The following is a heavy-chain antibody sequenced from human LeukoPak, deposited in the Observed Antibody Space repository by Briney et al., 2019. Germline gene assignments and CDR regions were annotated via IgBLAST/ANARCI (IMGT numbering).Heavy chain of an antibody. Sequence: PSETLSLTCTVSGGSISNFYWSWIRQPPGKGLEWIGYIYYSGSTNYNPSLKSRVTISVDTSKNQFSLKLSSVTAADTAVYYCARYSRGWWGGYYYYYGMDVWGQGTTVTVSS. V-gene: IGHV4-59*01. D-gene: IGHD6-19*01. CDR2: IYYSGST. CDR1: GGSISNFY. J-gene: IGHJ6*02. CDR3: ARYSRGWWGGYYYYYGMDV.